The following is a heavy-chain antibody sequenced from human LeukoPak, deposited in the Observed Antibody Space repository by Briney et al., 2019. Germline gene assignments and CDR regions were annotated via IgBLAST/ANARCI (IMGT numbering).Heavy chain of an antibody. D-gene: IGHD3-22*01. CDR2: ISSSGSTI. V-gene: IGHV3-48*03. Sequence: GGSLRLSCAASGFTFSSYEMNWVRQAPGKGLEWVSYISSSGSTIYYADSVKGRFTISRDNAKNSLYLQMNSLRAEDTAVYYCARDWYDYYDSSGYSFFDYWGQGTLVTVSS. CDR1: GFTFSSYE. CDR3: ARDWYDYYDSSGYSFFDY. J-gene: IGHJ4*02.